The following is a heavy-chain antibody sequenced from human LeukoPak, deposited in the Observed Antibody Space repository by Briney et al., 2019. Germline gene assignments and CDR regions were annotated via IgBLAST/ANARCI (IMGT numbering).Heavy chain of an antibody. Sequence: SGTLSLTCAVSGGSISSNNWWSWVRQPPNKGLEWIGEMYHSGSAIYNPSLKSRVTISVDKSKNQFSLKLSSVTAADTAVYYCAGDRYGVRSGSCDYWGQGTLVTVSS. V-gene: IGHV4-4*02. J-gene: IGHJ4*02. CDR2: MYHSGSA. CDR1: GGSISSNNW. D-gene: IGHD1-26*01. CDR3: AGDRYGVRSGSCDY.